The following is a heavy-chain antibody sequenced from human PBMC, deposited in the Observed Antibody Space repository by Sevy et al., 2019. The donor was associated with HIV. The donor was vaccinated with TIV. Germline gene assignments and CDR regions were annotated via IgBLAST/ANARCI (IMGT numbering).Heavy chain of an antibody. J-gene: IGHJ4*02. CDR2: IIPIFGTA. CDR3: ARGRGKSWPPDEFDY. D-gene: IGHD6-13*01. Sequence: ASVKVSCKASGGTFSSYAISWVRQAPGQGLEWMGGIIPIFGTANYAQKFQGRVTITADESTSTAYMELSSLRSEDTAVYYCARGRGKSWPPDEFDYWGQGTLVTVSS. V-gene: IGHV1-69*13. CDR1: GGTFSSYA.